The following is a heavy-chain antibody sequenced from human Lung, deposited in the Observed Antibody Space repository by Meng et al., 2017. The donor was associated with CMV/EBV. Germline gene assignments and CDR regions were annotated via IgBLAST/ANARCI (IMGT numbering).Heavy chain of an antibody. CDR3: ANHLLLFGGTNAYFDQ. CDR2: IRHDGTNK. D-gene: IGHD2-8*01. CDR1: GFRFGDYG. Sequence: GGSLRLSCAASGFRFGDYGMHWVRQPPGKGLEWVAFIRHDGTNKYYGDSVKGRFTISRDNSKNTVYLQMNSLRPEETAVYYWANHLLLFGGTNAYFDQWGQGTLVTVSS. J-gene: IGHJ4*02. V-gene: IGHV3-30*02.